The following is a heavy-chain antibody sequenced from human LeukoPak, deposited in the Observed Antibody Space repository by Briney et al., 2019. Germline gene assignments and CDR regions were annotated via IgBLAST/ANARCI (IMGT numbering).Heavy chain of an antibody. CDR2: INHSGST. J-gene: IGHJ4*02. CDR3: ARGGYCSGGSCYFGY. V-gene: IGHV4-34*01. Sequence: SETLSLTCAVYGGSFSGYYWSWIRQPPGKGLEWIGEINHSGSTNYNPSLKSRVTISVDTSKNQFSLKLSSVTAADTAVYYCARGGYCSGGSCYFGYWGQGTLVTVSS. D-gene: IGHD2-15*01. CDR1: GGSFSGYY.